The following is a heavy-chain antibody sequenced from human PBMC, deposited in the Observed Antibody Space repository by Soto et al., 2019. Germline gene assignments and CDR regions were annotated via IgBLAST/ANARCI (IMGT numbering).Heavy chain of an antibody. CDR1: GGSISGPY. J-gene: IGHJ5*02. CDR2: ISYSGST. D-gene: IGHD3-3*01. V-gene: IGHV4-59*11. Sequence: PSETLSLTCTVSGGSISGPYWSWIRQPPGKGLQYIGYISYSGSTNYNPSLKSRVTISVDTSNNQFSLRLSSVTAADTAVYYCARDVGLQHDTGYYDFWSGKNNWFDPWGQGTLVTVSS. CDR3: ARDVGLQHDTGYYDFWSGKNNWFDP.